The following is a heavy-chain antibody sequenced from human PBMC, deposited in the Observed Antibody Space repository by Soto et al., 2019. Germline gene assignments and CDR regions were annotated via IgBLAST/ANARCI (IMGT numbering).Heavy chain of an antibody. D-gene: IGHD3-10*01. V-gene: IGHV1-69*06. CDR3: ARGVYGSGNYYTGPSAFDI. J-gene: IGHJ3*02. CDR1: GGTLSDHG. Sequence: QVQLEQSGAEVKKPGSSVKISCKASGGTLSDHGVSWLRQAPGQGLEWVGGTIPVFNTAKYAPKFQGRVTIAADTSTNIAYMELGSLRSDDTAFYYCARGVYGSGNYYTGPSAFDIWCQGTLVIVSS. CDR2: TIPVFNTA.